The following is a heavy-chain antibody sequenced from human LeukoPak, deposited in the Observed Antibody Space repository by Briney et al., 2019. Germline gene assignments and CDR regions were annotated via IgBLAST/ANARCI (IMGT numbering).Heavy chain of an antibody. V-gene: IGHV4-34*01. CDR1: GGSFSGYY. J-gene: IGHJ4*02. CDR3: ARVPTGYSSGWYGFYFDY. D-gene: IGHD6-19*01. CDR2: INHSGST. Sequence: SETLSLTCAVYGGSFSGYYWSWSSQPPEKGLEWIGEINHSGSTNYNPSLKSRATISVETSKNQFSLELSSVTAADTAVYYFARVPTGYSSGWYGFYFDYWGQGTLVTVSS.